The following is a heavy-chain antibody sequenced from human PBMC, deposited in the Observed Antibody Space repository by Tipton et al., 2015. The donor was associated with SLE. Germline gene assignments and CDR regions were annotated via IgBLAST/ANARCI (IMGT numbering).Heavy chain of an antibody. Sequence: PSFQGQVTISADKSISTAYLQWSSLKASDTAMYYCASLGIVGATGNAFDIWGQGTMVTVSS. V-gene: IGHV5-51*01. D-gene: IGHD1-26*01. CDR3: ASLGIVGATGNAFDI. J-gene: IGHJ3*02.